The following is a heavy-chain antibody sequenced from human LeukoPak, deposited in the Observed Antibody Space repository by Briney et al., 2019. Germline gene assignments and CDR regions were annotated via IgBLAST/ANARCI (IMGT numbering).Heavy chain of an antibody. D-gene: IGHD3-10*01. J-gene: IGHJ4*02. CDR2: INPNSGGT. V-gene: IGHV1-2*06. Sequence: GASVKVSCKASGYTFTGYYMHWARQAPGQGLEWMGRINPNSGGTNYAQKFQGRVTMTRDTSISTAYMELSRLRSDDTAVYYCARGLPASQEQRALLWFGEFGFGYWGQGTLVTVSS. CDR1: GYTFTGYY. CDR3: ARGLPASQEQRALLWFGEFGFGY.